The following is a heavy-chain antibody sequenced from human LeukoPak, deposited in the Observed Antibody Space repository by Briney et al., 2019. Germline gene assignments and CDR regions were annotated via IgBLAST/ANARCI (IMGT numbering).Heavy chain of an antibody. CDR2: IKQDGSEK. Sequence: GGSLRLSCAASGFTFSSYWMSWVRQAPGKGLEWVANIKQDGSEKYYVDSVKGRFTISRDNAKNSLYLQMNSLRAEDTAVYYCARESGSYSRIYYYYMDVWGKGTTVTVSS. V-gene: IGHV3-7*01. CDR3: ARESGSYSRIYYYYMDV. J-gene: IGHJ6*03. D-gene: IGHD1-26*01. CDR1: GFTFSSYW.